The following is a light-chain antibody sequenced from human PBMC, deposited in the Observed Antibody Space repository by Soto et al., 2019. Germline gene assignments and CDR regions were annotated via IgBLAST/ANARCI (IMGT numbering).Light chain of an antibody. CDR2: GAS. CDR1: QSVSSSY. J-gene: IGKJ4*01. CDR3: QQRSNWPPALT. V-gene: IGKV3D-20*02. Sequence: IVLTQSPGTLSLSPGERATLSCRASQSVSSSYLAWYQQKPGQAPRLLIYGASTRATGIPARFSGSGSGTEFTLTISSLQSEDFAVYYCQQRSNWPPALTFGGGTKVDIK.